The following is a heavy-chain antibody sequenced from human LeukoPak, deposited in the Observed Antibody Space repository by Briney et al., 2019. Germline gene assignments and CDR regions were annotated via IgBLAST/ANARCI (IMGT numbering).Heavy chain of an antibody. Sequence: PSETLSRTCAVYGGSFSGYYWSWIRQPPGKGLEWIGEINHSGSTNYNPSLKSRVTISVDTSKNQFSLKLSFVTAADTAVYYCARVPTTKSYYYYGMDVWGQGTTVTVSS. D-gene: IGHD1-26*01. CDR1: GGSFSGYY. V-gene: IGHV4-34*01. J-gene: IGHJ6*02. CDR2: INHSGST. CDR3: ARVPTTKSYYYYGMDV.